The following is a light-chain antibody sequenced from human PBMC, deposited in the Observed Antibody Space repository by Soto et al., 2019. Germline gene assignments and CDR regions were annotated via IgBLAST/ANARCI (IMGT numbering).Light chain of an antibody. CDR3: QQYNSYSPT. V-gene: IGKV1-5*03. CDR1: QSISSW. CDR2: KAS. J-gene: IGKJ5*01. Sequence: DIQMTQSPSTLSAPVGAGVTITCRASQSISSWLAWYQQKPGKAPKLLIYKASSLESGVPSRFSGSGSGTEFTLTISSLQPDDFATYYCQQYNSYSPTCGQGTRLEIK.